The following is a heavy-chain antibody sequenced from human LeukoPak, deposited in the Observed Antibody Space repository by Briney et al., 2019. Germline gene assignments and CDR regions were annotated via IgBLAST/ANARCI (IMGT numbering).Heavy chain of an antibody. D-gene: IGHD3-3*01. Sequence: VASVKVSCKASGYTFTSYDMHWVRQAPGQGLEWMGIINPSGGSTSYAQKFQGRVTMTRDTSTSTVYMELSSLRSEDTAVYYCARNLRRVTIFGVVRLAPVYWGQGTLVTVSS. CDR1: GYTFTSYD. J-gene: IGHJ4*02. CDR3: ARNLRRVTIFGVVRLAPVY. V-gene: IGHV1-46*01. CDR2: INPSGGST.